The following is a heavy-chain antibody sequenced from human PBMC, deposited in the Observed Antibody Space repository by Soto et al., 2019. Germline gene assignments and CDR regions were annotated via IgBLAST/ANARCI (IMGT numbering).Heavy chain of an antibody. Sequence: QVQLVQSGAEVKKPGSSVKVSCKASGGTFSSYAISWVRQAPGQGLEWMGWIIPMFGTAHYAQKFQGRVTITADESTRTVYMELSSLRSEDTAVYYCARFSPPRGYYAYWGQGTLVTVSS. D-gene: IGHD3-22*01. V-gene: IGHV1-69*01. CDR2: IIPMFGTA. CDR3: ARFSPPRGYYAY. J-gene: IGHJ4*02. CDR1: GGTFSSYA.